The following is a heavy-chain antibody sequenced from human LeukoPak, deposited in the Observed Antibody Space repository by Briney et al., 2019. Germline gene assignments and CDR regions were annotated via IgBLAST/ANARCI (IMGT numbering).Heavy chain of an antibody. CDR3: ASQSTGVDY. J-gene: IGHJ4*02. Sequence: ASVKVSCKASGYTFTSYYMYWVRQAPGQGLEWMGIINPSGDNTNYAQKFQGRVTMTRDTSISTAYMELSRLRSDDTAVYYCASQSTGVDYWGQGTLVTVSS. CDR1: GYTFTSYY. V-gene: IGHV1-46*01. CDR2: INPSGDNT.